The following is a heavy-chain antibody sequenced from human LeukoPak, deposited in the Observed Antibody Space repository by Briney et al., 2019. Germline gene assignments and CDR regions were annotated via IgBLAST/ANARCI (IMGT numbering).Heavy chain of an antibody. CDR2: IRGSGGST. CDR3: AKGGHLYSSSWYSFDY. V-gene: IGHV3-23*01. Sequence: GGSLRLSCAAPVFTLCSQAVRWVRQAPGKGLEWVSAIRGSGGSTYYADSVKGRSTISRDNSKNTLCLQMTSLRAEDTAVYDCAKGGHLYSSSWYSFDYWGQGTLVTVSS. J-gene: IGHJ4*02. CDR1: VFTLCSQA. D-gene: IGHD6-13*01.